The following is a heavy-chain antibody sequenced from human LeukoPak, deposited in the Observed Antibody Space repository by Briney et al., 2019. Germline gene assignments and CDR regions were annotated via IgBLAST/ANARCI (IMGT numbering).Heavy chain of an antibody. CDR3: ARGPIGRLLDY. CDR1: GYTLTELS. J-gene: IGHJ4*02. D-gene: IGHD1-26*01. CDR2: FDPEDGET. Sequence: GASVKVSCKVSGYTLTELSMHWVRQAPGNGLEWMGGFDPEDGETIYAQKFQGRVTITADESTSTAYMELSSLRSEDTAVYYCARGPIGRLLDYWGQGTLVTVSS. V-gene: IGHV1-24*01.